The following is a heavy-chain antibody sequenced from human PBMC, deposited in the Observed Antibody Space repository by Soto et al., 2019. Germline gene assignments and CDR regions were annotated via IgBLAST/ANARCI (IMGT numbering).Heavy chain of an antibody. J-gene: IGHJ5*02. CDR2: IYHSGST. CDR1: GGSISSGGYS. CDR3: ARGNWNYVHWFDP. V-gene: IGHV4-30-2*01. D-gene: IGHD1-7*01. Sequence: SETLSLTCAVSGGSISSGGYSWSWIRQPPGKGLEWIRYIYHSGSTYYNPSLKSRVTISIDRSKNQFSLTLSSVTAADTAVYYCARGNWNYVHWFDPWGQGTLVTVSS.